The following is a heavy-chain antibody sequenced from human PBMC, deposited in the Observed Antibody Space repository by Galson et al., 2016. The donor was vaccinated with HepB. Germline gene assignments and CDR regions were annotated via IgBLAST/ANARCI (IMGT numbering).Heavy chain of an antibody. CDR3: TTAFEF. CDR1: GFTFTNYW. Sequence: SLRLSCAASGFTFTNYWIHWVRQVPGKGLEWVARIDADGSGTSFAASVRGRFAISRDNAKNTLSLQMDSLRAEDTAVYFCTTAFEFWGQGSPVTVSS. CDR2: IDADGSGT. J-gene: IGHJ4*02. V-gene: IGHV3-74*01.